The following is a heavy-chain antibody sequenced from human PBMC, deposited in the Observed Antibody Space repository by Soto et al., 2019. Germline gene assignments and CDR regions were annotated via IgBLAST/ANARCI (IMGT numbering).Heavy chain of an antibody. CDR1: GFTFSSYG. D-gene: IGHD5-12*01. CDR3: ARDPFGSGYDKGAFDI. CDR2: IWYDGSNK. V-gene: IGHV3-33*01. J-gene: IGHJ3*02. Sequence: GGSLRLSCAASGFTFSSYGMHWVRQAPGMGLEWVAVIWYDGSNKYYADSVKGRFTISRDNSKNTLYLQMNSLRAEDTAVYYFARDPFGSGYDKGAFDIWGQGTLVTVS.